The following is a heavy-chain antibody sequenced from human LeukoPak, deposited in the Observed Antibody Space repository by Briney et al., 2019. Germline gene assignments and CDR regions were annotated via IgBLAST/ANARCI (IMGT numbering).Heavy chain of an antibody. V-gene: IGHV4-31*03. CDR2: IYYSGST. CDR3: ARGRLTYYYDSSGFQYSYTQGRTLYYFDY. Sequence: SETLSLTCTASGGSISSGGYYWSWIRQHPGKGLEWIGYIYYSGSTYYNPSLKSRVTISVDTSKNQFSLKLSSVTAADTAVYYCARGRLTYYYDSSGFQYSYTQGRTLYYFDYWGQGTLVTVSS. D-gene: IGHD3-22*01. CDR1: GGSISSGGYY. J-gene: IGHJ4*02.